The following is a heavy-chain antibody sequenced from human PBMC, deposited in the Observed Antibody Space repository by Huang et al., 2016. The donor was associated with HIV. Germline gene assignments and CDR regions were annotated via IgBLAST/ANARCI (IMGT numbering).Heavy chain of an antibody. J-gene: IGHJ5*02. CDR2: INQLGSP. V-gene: IGHV4-34*02. Sequence: QVHLQQWGAGLLKSAETLSLTCAVYGGSLSGYSWSWLRRTPGKGLEWFGDINQLGSPNYNPSLKSRVSRSMDGSKKQFSLKLRSISDADTAVYFCARDATKNPRGWFDPWGQGTLVTVSS. CDR3: ARDATKNPRGWFDP. CDR1: GGSLSGYS. D-gene: IGHD3-10*01.